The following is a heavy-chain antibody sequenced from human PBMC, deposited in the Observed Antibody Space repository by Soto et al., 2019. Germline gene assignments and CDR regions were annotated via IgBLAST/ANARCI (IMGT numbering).Heavy chain of an antibody. CDR2: MSGSGGST. Sequence: EVQLLESGGGLVQPGGSLRLSCAASGFTVSSYAMSWVRQAPGKGLEWVSAMSGSGGSTYYADSAKVRFTISRDNSKNTLYQQMNSLRAEDTAVYYCAKDRGELELRAFDIWGQGTMVTVSS. D-gene: IGHD1-7*01. CDR1: GFTVSSYA. V-gene: IGHV3-23*01. J-gene: IGHJ3*02. CDR3: AKDRGELELRAFDI.